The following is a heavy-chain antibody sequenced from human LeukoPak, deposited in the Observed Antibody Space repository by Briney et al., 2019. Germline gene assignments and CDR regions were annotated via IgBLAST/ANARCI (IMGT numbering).Heavy chain of an antibody. CDR1: GGSTSSSSYY. CDR2: IYYSGST. J-gene: IGHJ3*02. CDR3: AGYLTVLKAFDI. Sequence: SETLPLTCTVSGGSTSSSSYYWGWIRQPPGKGLEYIGSIYYSGSTYYNPSLKSRVTISVDTSKNQFSLKLSSVTAADTAVYYCAGYLTVLKAFDIWGQGTTVTVSS. V-gene: IGHV4-39*01. D-gene: IGHD2-8*02.